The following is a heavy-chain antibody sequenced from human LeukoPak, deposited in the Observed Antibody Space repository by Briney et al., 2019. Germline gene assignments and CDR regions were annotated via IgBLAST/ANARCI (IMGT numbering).Heavy chain of an antibody. D-gene: IGHD4-11*01. CDR2: ISGSGGST. V-gene: IGHV3-23*01. CDR1: GFTFSTYG. CDR3: AKGPLDYIHGTHYFDY. Sequence: GGTLRLSCVASGFTFSTYGMSWVRQAPGKGLEWVSAISGSGGSTYYADSVKGRFTISRDNSKNTLNLQMNILRVEDTAVYYCAKGPLDYIHGTHYFDYWGQGTLVTVSA. J-gene: IGHJ4*02.